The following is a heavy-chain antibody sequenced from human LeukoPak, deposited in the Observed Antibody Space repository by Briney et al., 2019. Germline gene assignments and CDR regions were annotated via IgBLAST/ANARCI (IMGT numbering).Heavy chain of an antibody. V-gene: IGHV4-61*02. Sequence: SETLSLTCTVSGGSISSGSYDWSWVRQPGGKGLEWIGRIYTSGSTNYNPSLKSRVTISVDPSKNQFSLKLSSVTAADTAVYYCASVMFWGMELXWWFDPWGQGTLVTVSS. CDR3: ASVMFWGMELXWWFDP. D-gene: IGHD3-16*01. J-gene: IGHJ5*02. CDR1: GGSISSGSYD. CDR2: IYTSGST.